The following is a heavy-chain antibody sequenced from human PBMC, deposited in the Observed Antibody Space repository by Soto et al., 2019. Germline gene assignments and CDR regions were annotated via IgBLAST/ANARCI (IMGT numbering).Heavy chain of an antibody. CDR3: ARDRNIVVVPAAIADY. D-gene: IGHD2-2*01. J-gene: IGHJ4*02. CDR2: IWYDGIKK. Sequence: QVQLVESGGGVVQPGRSLRLSCAASGFTFSSYGMHWVRQAPGKGLEWVAVIWYDGIKKHYADSVKGRFTISRDNSKNTLYLEMNSVRVEDAAVYYCARDRNIVVVPAAIADYWGQGTLVPVSS. V-gene: IGHV3-33*01. CDR1: GFTFSSYG.